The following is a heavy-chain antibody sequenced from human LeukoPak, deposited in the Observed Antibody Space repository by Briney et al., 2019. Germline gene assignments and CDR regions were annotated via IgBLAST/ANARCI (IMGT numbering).Heavy chain of an antibody. Sequence: GGSLRLSCAASGFTFSTYGMHWVRQAPGRGLEWVAFIRYDGSSQDYADSVKGRFTISRDNSKNTLYLQMNSLRAEDTAVYYCAKAVAAIGWYFDYWGQGTLVTVSS. D-gene: IGHD6-19*01. J-gene: IGHJ4*02. CDR1: GFTFSTYG. V-gene: IGHV3-30*02. CDR3: AKAVAAIGWYFDY. CDR2: IRYDGSSQ.